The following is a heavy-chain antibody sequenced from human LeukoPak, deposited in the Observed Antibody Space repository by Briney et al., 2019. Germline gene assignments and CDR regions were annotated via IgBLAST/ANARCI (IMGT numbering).Heavy chain of an antibody. J-gene: IGHJ4*02. Sequence: PSETLSLTCTVSGGSISSSSYYWGWIRQPPGKGLEWIGSIYYSGSTYYNPSLKSRVTISVDTSKNQFSLKLSSVTAADTAVYYCARAGGDYDSSGYCDYWGQGTLVTVSS. V-gene: IGHV4-39*01. CDR1: GGSISSSSYY. D-gene: IGHD3-22*01. CDR3: ARAGGDYDSSGYCDY. CDR2: IYYSGST.